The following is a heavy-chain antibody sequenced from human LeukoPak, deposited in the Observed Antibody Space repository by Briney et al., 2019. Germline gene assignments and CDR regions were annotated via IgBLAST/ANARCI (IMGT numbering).Heavy chain of an antibody. J-gene: IGHJ5*02. D-gene: IGHD3-3*01. Sequence: ASVKVSCKASGYTFTGYYMHWVRQAPGQGLEWMGWINPNSGGTNYGQRFQGRATMTRDTSISTVYMELSRLRSDDTAVYDCARDYRGYFWSGFRFDPWGQGTLVTVSS. CDR1: GYTFTGYY. CDR2: INPNSGGT. V-gene: IGHV1-2*02. CDR3: ARDYRGYFWSGFRFDP.